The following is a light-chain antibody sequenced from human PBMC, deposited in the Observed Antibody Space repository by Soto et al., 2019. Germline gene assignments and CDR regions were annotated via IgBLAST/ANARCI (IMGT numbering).Light chain of an antibody. Sequence: EIVMTQSPATLSVSPGERATLSCRASQSVSSNLDWYQQKPGQAPMLLMYGASTSATGIPDMFSGSGSGTEFTLHISSRQSEDFAVYDWQQHNKWPPWTFGQGTKVEIK. CDR1: QSVSSN. V-gene: IGKV3-15*01. CDR2: GAS. J-gene: IGKJ1*01. CDR3: QQHNKWPPWT.